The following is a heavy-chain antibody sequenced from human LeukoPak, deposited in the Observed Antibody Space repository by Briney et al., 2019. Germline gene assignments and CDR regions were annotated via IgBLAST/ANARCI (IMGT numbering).Heavy chain of an antibody. D-gene: IGHD4-17*01. J-gene: IGHJ4*02. Sequence: GGSLRLSCAASGFTFSSYWMTWVRQAPGKGLEWVGNIKKDGSEKYYVESLKGRFTISRDNVKNSLYLQMNSLRVEDTAVYYCARDLQDGVPTGYWGQGTLVIVS. CDR1: GFTFSSYW. CDR3: ARDLQDGVPTGY. CDR2: IKKDGSEK. V-gene: IGHV3-7*01.